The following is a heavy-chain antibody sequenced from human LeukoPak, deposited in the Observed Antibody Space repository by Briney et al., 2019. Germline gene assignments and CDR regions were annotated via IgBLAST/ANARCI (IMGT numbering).Heavy chain of an antibody. Sequence: GGSLRLSCAASGFTFSSYWMSWVRQAPGKGLEWVANIKQDGSEKYYVDSVKGRFTISRDDPHNTLYLQMNSLRAEDTAVYFCARGGVDYYGSGTYYLMHYFDYWGQGALVTVSS. CDR3: ARGGVDYYGSGTYYLMHYFDY. V-gene: IGHV3-7*03. D-gene: IGHD3-10*01. J-gene: IGHJ4*02. CDR1: GFTFSSYW. CDR2: IKQDGSEK.